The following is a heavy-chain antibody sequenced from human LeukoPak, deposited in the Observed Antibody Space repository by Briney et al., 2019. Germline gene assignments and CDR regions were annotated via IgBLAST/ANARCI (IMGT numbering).Heavy chain of an antibody. D-gene: IGHD2-15*01. V-gene: IGHV3-64*01. CDR3: ARAGYGSGGRCYNDY. Sequence: PGGSLRLSCAASGFTFSSCAMHWVRQAPGKGLEYVSAISSNGGSTFYANSVKGRFTISRDNSKNTLYLQMGSLRAEDMAVYYCARAGYGSGGRCYNDYWGQGTLVTVSS. J-gene: IGHJ4*02. CDR2: ISSNGGST. CDR1: GFTFSSCA.